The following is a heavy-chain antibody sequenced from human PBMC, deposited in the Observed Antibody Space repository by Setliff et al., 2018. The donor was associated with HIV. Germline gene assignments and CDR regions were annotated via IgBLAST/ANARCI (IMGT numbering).Heavy chain of an antibody. Sequence: PSETLSLTCTVSGDSVNSGGFYWSWIRQHPGKGLEWLGYIYFGGITYYNPSLKSRLTISVDTSKNQFSLNLTSVTAADTAVYYCARSKTFYDFWGGYYTHGAFKIWGLGTMVTVSS. CDR1: GDSVNSGGFY. CDR2: IYFGGIT. J-gene: IGHJ3*02. V-gene: IGHV4-31*03. CDR3: ARSKTFYDFWGGYYTHGAFKI. D-gene: IGHD3-3*01.